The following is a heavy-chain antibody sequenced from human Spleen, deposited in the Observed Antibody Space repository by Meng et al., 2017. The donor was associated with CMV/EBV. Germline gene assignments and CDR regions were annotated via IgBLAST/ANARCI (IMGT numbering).Heavy chain of an antibody. V-gene: IGHV3-30*02. J-gene: IGHJ4*02. Sequence: GESLKISCATSGFTFGDYPLSWVRQAPGKGLEWVAFTRYDGRNKYYADSVKGRCTIARDNSKNTLYLQMNSLRAEDTAVYYCAKEWAPHEHFDYWGQGTLVTVSS. CDR1: GFTFGDYP. CDR2: TRYDGRNK. CDR3: AKEWAPHEHFDY.